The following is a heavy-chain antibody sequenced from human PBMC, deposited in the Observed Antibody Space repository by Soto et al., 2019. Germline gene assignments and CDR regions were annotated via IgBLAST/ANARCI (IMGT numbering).Heavy chain of an antibody. CDR3: ARSGRSGYYYYYGMDV. CDR1: GDSISGYY. D-gene: IGHD3-22*01. J-gene: IGHJ6*02. CDR2: IYESGSI. Sequence: SETLSLTCTVSGDSISGYYWSWIRQPPGKGLEWIGYIYESGSINYKPSLKSRVTMSIDTSKNQFSLKLISVTAADTAVYYCARSGRSGYYYYYGMDVWGQGTTVTVSS. V-gene: IGHV4-59*01.